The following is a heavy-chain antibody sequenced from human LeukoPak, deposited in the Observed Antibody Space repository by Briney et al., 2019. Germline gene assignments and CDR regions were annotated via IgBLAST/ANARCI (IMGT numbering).Heavy chain of an antibody. CDR1: GGSFSGYY. J-gene: IGHJ4*02. CDR2: INHSGST. V-gene: IGHV4-34*01. D-gene: IGHD5-18*01. Sequence: SETLSLTCAVYGGSFSGYYWSWIRQPPGKGLEWIGEINHSGSTNYNPSLKSRVTISVDTSKNQFSLKLSSVTAADTAVYYCARGGGAAMAKAGLPFDYWGQGTLVTVSS. CDR3: ARGGGAAMAKAGLPFDY.